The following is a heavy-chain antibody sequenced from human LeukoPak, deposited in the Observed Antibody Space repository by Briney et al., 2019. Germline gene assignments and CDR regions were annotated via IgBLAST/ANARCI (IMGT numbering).Heavy chain of an antibody. D-gene: IGHD2-15*01. Sequence: PGGSLRLSCAASGFTFSDYYMNWVRQAPGKGLEWVSYINGGGSPIYYADSVRGRFTISRDNAKNSLYLQMNSLRAEDTAVYYCVRDNPRCCGVVPANIDDYWGQGTLVTVSS. V-gene: IGHV3-11*04. J-gene: IGHJ4*02. CDR1: GFTFSDYY. CDR2: INGGGSPI. CDR3: VRDNPRCCGVVPANIDDY.